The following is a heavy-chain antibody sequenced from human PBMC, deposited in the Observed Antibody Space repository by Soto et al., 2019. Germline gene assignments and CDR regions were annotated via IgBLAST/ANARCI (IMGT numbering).Heavy chain of an antibody. CDR2: IGPYNGNT. CDR3: ARCYCSVGSCYTCWHFAL. J-gene: IGHJ2*01. D-gene: IGHD2-15*01. Sequence: QVQLVQSGAEVKKPGASVKVSCKASGYTFNNYGISWVRQAPGQGLEWMGWIGPYNGNTDHAQNFQGRVTMTTDTSTNTAYMELRSLRSDDTALYYCARCYCSVGSCYTCWHFALWGRGTLVTVCS. V-gene: IGHV1-18*01. CDR1: GYTFNNYG.